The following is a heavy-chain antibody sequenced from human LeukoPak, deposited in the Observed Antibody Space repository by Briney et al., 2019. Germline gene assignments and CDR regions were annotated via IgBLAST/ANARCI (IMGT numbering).Heavy chain of an antibody. D-gene: IGHD3-16*01. Sequence: GGSLRLSCAASGFTFDDYGMSWVRQAPGKGLEWVSGINWNGGSTGYADSVKGRFTISRDNAKNSLYLQMNSLRAEDTAVYYCAEIWGLGELSFSPNDAFDVWGQGTMVTVSS. J-gene: IGHJ3*01. V-gene: IGHV3-20*04. CDR3: AEIWGLGELSFSPNDAFDV. CDR2: INWNGGST. CDR1: GFTFDDYG.